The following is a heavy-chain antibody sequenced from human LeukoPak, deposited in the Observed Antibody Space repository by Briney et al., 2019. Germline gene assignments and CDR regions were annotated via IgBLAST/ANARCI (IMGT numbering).Heavy chain of an antibody. J-gene: IGHJ4*02. V-gene: IGHV4-34*01. CDR3: ARFSPRAMGNYLDF. CDR1: GGSFSGNY. D-gene: IGHD7-27*01. Sequence: SETLSLTCAVSGGSFSGNYWTWIRQPPGKGLEWVGEFTHVGDTNYNPSLKNRVSISVDTSENQFSLRLTSVTAADTAVYYCARFSPRAMGNYLDFWGQGTLVTVSS. CDR2: FTHVGDT.